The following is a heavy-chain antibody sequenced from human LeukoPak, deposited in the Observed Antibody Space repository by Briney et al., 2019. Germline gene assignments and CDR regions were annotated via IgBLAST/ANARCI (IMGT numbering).Heavy chain of an antibody. CDR2: IYYSGST. CDR1: GGSISSSSYY. V-gene: IGHV4-39*01. D-gene: IGHD6-13*01. J-gene: IGHJ3*02. CDR3: ARPIRGRGSSSWELDAFDI. Sequence: SETLSLTCTVSGGSISSSSYYWVWIRQPPGKGLEWIGSIYYSGSTYYNPSLKSRVTISVDTSKNQFSLKLSPVTAADTAVYYCARPIRGRGSSSWELDAFDIWGQGTMVTVSS.